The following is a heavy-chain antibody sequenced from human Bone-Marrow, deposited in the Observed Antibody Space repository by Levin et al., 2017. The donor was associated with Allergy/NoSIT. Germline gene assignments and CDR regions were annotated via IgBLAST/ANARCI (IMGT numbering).Heavy chain of an antibody. CDR1: GGSISSYY. Sequence: SETLSLTCTVSGGSISSYYWSWIRQPAGKGLEWIGRIYTSGSTNYNPSLKSRVTMSVDTSKNQFSLKLSSVTAADTAVYYCARAGVSSWYGGYNWFDPWGQGTLVTVSS. J-gene: IGHJ5*02. D-gene: IGHD6-13*01. V-gene: IGHV4-4*07. CDR2: IYTSGST. CDR3: ARAGVSSWYGGYNWFDP.